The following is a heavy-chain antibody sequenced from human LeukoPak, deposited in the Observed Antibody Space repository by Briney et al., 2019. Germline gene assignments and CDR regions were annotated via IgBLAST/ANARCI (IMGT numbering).Heavy chain of an antibody. J-gene: IGHJ4*02. CDR1: GFTFSDYA. Sequence: GGSLRLSCVVSGFTFSDYAMSWVRQAPGKGLEWVSAISGGGGSTYYADSVKGRFTISRDNSKNTLYLQTNSLRPEDTAVYFCAKVGTNALDYWGQGTLVTVSS. CDR3: AKVGTNALDY. D-gene: IGHD3-16*01. CDR2: ISGGGGST. V-gene: IGHV3-23*01.